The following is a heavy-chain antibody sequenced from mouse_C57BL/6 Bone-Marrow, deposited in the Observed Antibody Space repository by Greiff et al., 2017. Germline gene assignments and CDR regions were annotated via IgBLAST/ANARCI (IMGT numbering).Heavy chain of an antibody. D-gene: IGHD1-1*01. CDR2: IRSKSNNYAT. Sequence: EVKLLESGGGLVQPKGSLKLSCAASGFSFNTYAMNWVRQAPGKGLEWVARIRSKSNNYATYYADSVKDRFTISRDDSESMLYLQMNNLKTEDTAMYYCVRCRYSPFYFDYWGQGTTLTVSS. V-gene: IGHV10-1*01. J-gene: IGHJ2*01. CDR3: VRCRYSPFYFDY. CDR1: GFSFNTYA.